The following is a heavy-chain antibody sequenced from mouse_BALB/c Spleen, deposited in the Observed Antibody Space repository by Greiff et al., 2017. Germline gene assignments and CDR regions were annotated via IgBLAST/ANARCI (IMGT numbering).Heavy chain of an antibody. CDR1: GFNIKDTH. CDR2: IDPANGNT. Sequence: VQLQQSGAELVRPGALVKLSCKASGFNIKDTHMHRVKQRPEQGLEWIGRIDPANGNTKYDPKFQGKATITADTTSNTAYLQLSSLTSEDTAVYYCARFTAYAMDYWGQGTSVTVSS. D-gene: IGHD1-1*01. CDR3: ARFTAYAMDY. J-gene: IGHJ4*01. V-gene: IGHV14-3*02.